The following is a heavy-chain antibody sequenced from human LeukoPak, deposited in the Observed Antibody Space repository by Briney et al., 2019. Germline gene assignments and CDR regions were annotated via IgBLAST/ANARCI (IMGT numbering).Heavy chain of an antibody. CDR1: GFTFSSYE. Sequence: PGGSLRLSCAASGFTFSSYEMNWVRQAPGKGLEWVANIKQDGSEKYYVDSVKGRFTISRDNAKNSLYLQMNSLRAEDTAVYYCARVRLYYGGEDVWGKGTTVTISA. J-gene: IGHJ6*04. CDR2: IKQDGSEK. V-gene: IGHV3-7*01. D-gene: IGHD3-10*01. CDR3: ARVRLYYGGEDV.